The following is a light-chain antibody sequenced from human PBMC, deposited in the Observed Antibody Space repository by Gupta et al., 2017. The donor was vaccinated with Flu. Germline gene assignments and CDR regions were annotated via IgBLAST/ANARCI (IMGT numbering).Light chain of an antibody. CDR1: RDLLYSSNNKNY. CDR2: WAS. V-gene: IGKV4-1*01. CDR3: QQYYSTPRT. Sequence: NCKSSRDLLYSSNNKNYLAWFQQKPGQPTKLLIYWASTRESGVPDRFSGSGSGTDFTLTISSLQAEDVAVYYCQQYYSTPRTFGQGTKVEIK. J-gene: IGKJ1*01.